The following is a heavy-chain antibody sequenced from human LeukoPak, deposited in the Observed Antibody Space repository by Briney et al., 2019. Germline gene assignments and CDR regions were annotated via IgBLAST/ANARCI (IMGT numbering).Heavy chain of an antibody. CDR3: AREGWNYDLGRIFYYYFYYMDV. CDR1: GFTFSSYS. D-gene: IGHD1-7*01. J-gene: IGHJ6*03. V-gene: IGHV3-48*04. Sequence: PGGSLRLSCAASGFTFSSYSMNWVRQAPGKGLEWVSYISSSSSTLYYADSVKGRFTISRDNAKNSLYLQMNSLRAEDTAVYYCAREGWNYDLGRIFYYYFYYMDVWGKGTTVTVSS. CDR2: ISSSSSTL.